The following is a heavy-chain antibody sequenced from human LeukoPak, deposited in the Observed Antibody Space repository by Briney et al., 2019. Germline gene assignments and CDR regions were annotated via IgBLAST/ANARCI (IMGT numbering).Heavy chain of an antibody. Sequence: GRSLRLSCAASGFTVSSNYMSWVRQGEGLEWVSVIYSDGSTYYADSVKGRFTISRDNSKNTLYLQMNSLRAEDTAVYYCAKSWGIFTYYFDYWGQGTLVTVSS. CDR1: GFTVSSNY. CDR2: IYSDGST. D-gene: IGHD3-16*01. CDR3: AKSWGIFTYYFDY. J-gene: IGHJ4*02. V-gene: IGHV3-66*01.